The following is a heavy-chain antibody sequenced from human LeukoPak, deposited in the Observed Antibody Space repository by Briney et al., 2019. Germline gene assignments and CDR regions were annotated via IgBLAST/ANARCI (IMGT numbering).Heavy chain of an antibody. CDR3: ARGGYCGGDCYFYY. D-gene: IGHD2-21*02. CDR1: GGSISSYY. J-gene: IGHJ4*02. CDR2: IYYSGNT. Sequence: SETLSLTCTVSGGSISSYYWSWIRQPPGKGQEWIGDIYYSGNTNYNPSLKSRVTISVDTSKNQFSLKLSSVTAADTAVYYCARGGYCGGDCYFYYWGQGTLVTVSS. V-gene: IGHV4-59*08.